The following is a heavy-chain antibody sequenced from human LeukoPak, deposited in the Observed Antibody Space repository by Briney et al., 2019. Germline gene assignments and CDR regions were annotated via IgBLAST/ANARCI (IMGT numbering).Heavy chain of an antibody. D-gene: IGHD3-22*01. CDR1: GYSISSGYY. CDR2: IYYSGST. CDR3: ARAGYYDSSGLDY. Sequence: SETLSLTCTVSGYSISSGYYWGWIRQPPGKGLEWIGYIYYSGSTNYNPSLKSRVTISVDTSKNQFSLKLSSVTAADTAVYYCARAGYYDSSGLDYWGREPWSPSPQ. V-gene: IGHV4-61*01. J-gene: IGHJ4*02.